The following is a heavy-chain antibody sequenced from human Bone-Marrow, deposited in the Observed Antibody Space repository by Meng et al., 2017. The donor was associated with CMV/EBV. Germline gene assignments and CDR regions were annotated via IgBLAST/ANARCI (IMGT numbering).Heavy chain of an antibody. CDR2: ISSSSYI. D-gene: IGHD2-2*02. V-gene: IGHV3-21*04. Sequence: GESLKISCAASGFTFSSYSMNWVRQAPGKGLEWVSSISSSSYIYYADSVKGRFTISRDNAKNSLYLQMNSLRSDDTAVYYCARAMDCTSASCYIAAGWFAPWGQGTLVTVSS. CDR3: ARAMDCTSASCYIAAGWFAP. J-gene: IGHJ5*02. CDR1: GFTFSSYS.